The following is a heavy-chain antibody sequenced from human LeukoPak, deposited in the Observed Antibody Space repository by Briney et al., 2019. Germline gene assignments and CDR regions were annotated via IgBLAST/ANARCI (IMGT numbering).Heavy chain of an antibody. V-gene: IGHV1-69*04. CDR3: ARGPLSGRRWYFDL. Sequence: SVKVSCKASGGTFSSYAISWVRQAPGQGLEWMGRIIPILGIANYAQKFQGRVTITADKSTSTAYMELSSLRSEDTAVYYCARGPLSGRRWYFDLWGRGTLVTVSS. J-gene: IGHJ2*01. CDR2: IIPILGIA. D-gene: IGHD2-15*01. CDR1: GGTFSSYA.